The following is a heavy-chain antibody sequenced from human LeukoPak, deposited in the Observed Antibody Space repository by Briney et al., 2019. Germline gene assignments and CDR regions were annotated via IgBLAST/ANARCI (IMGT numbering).Heavy chain of an antibody. J-gene: IGHJ4*02. CDR3: ARGLGDSSYFDY. V-gene: IGHV4-39*07. CDR1: GGSISSSSYY. Sequence: SETLSLTCTVSGGSISSSSYYWGWIRQPPGKGLEWIGSIYYSGSTNYNPSLKSRVTISVDTSKNQFSLKLSSVTAADTAVYYCARGLGDSSYFDYWGQGTLVTVSS. CDR2: IYYSGST. D-gene: IGHD3-22*01.